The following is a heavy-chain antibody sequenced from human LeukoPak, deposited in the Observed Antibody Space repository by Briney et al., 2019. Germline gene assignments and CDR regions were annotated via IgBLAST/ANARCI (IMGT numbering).Heavy chain of an antibody. Sequence: PSETLSLTCAVYGGSFSGYYWGWIRQPPGKGLEWIGEINHSGSTNYNPSLKSRVTISVDTSKNQFSLKLSSVTAADTAVYYCARGRAGTSRYWGQGTLVTVSS. CDR2: INHSGST. CDR3: ARGRAGTSRY. CDR1: GGSFSGYY. J-gene: IGHJ4*02. D-gene: IGHD1-7*01. V-gene: IGHV4-34*01.